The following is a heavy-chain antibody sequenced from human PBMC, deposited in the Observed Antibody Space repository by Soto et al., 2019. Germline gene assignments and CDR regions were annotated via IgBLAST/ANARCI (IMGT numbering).Heavy chain of an antibody. J-gene: IGHJ4*02. D-gene: IGHD1-1*01. CDR3: ARVTPTGRTFFGY. CDR2: INHSGST. CDR1: GGSFSGYY. V-gene: IGHV4-34*01. Sequence: QVQLQQWGAGLLKPSETLSLTCAVYGGSFSGYYWSWIRQPPGKGLDGIGEINHSGSTNYNPSLKSRVTISVDTSKNQFSLKLRSVTAADTDVYYCARVTPTGRTFFGYWGQGTLVTVSS.